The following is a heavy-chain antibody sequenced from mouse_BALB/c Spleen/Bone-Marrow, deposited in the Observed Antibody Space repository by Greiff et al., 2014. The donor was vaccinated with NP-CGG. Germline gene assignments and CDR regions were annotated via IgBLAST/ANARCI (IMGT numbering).Heavy chain of an antibody. CDR3: TRRGSSAFPY. J-gene: IGHJ3*01. V-gene: IGHV1-5*01. CDR1: GYSFSTYW. Sequence: EVQLQQSVTVLSRPGASVKMSCKASGYSFSTYWMHWVKQRPGQGLEWIGAIYPRNSDSSYNQKFEGKAKLTAVTSASTAYMELISLTHEDSAVYYCTRRGSSAFPYWGQGTLVTVSA. CDR2: IYPRNSDS. D-gene: IGHD1-1*01.